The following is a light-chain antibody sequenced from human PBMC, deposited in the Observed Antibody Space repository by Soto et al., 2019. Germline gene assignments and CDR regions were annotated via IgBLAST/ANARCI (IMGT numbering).Light chain of an antibody. J-gene: IGLJ1*01. V-gene: IGLV2-14*03. CDR1: SSDVGAYNY. CDR3: SSYTTSSTDV. CDR2: DVT. Sequence: QSALTQPASVSGSPGQSITISCTGTSSDVGAYNYVSWYQQHPGNAPKLMIYDVTNRPSGVSNRFSGSKSGYTSSLTISGLQAEDEADYYCSSYTTSSTDVFGTGTKVTVL.